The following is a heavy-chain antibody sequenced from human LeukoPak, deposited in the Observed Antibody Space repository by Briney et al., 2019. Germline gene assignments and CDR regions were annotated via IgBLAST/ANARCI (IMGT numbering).Heavy chain of an antibody. CDR1: GFTFSTYG. CDR3: ARGSLYSSSWYDGYFNY. J-gene: IGHJ4*02. CDR2: IWPDGSNK. D-gene: IGHD6-13*01. Sequence: GGSLRLSCAASGFTFSTYGIHWVRQAPGKGLEWVAVIWPDGSNKYYADSVKGRFTISRDNSKNTLYLQMNSLRAEDTAVYYCARGSLYSSSWYDGYFNYWGQGTLVTVSS. V-gene: IGHV3-33*01.